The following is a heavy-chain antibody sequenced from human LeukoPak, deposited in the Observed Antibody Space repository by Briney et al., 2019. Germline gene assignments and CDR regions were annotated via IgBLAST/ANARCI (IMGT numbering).Heavy chain of an antibody. V-gene: IGHV1-69*02. CDR2: IIPILGIA. CDR3: ARGGSYYYFDY. CDR1: GGTFISYT. Sequence: ASVKVSCKASGGTFISYTISCVRQAPGQGLEWMGRIIPILGIANYAQKFQGRVTITADKSTSTAYMELSSLRSQDTAVYYCARGGSYYYFDYWGQGTLVTVSS. J-gene: IGHJ4*02. D-gene: IGHD1-26*01.